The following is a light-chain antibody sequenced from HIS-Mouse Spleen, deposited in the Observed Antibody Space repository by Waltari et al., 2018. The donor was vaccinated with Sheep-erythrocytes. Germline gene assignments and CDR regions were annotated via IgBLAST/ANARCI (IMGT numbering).Light chain of an antibody. CDR2: EGS. CDR3: CSYAGSSTPWV. CDR1: SSDVGSYNL. Sequence: QSALTQPASVSGSPGQSITISCTGTSSDVGSYNLVSWYQQHPGKPPKLMIYEGSKPTSGVSNRFSGSKAGNTASRTISGRQAEDEADYYCCSYAGSSTPWVFGGGTKLTVL. V-gene: IGLV2-23*01. J-gene: IGLJ3*02.